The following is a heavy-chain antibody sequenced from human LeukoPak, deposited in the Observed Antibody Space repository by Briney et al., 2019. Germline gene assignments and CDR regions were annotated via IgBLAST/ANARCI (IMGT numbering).Heavy chain of an antibody. Sequence: ASVKVSCKASGYTFTSYGISWVRQAPGQGLEWMGWISAYNGNTNYAQKLQGRVTMTTDTSTSTAYMELRSLRSDDTAVYYCARDRRTVTTYYYYYMDVWGKGTRSPSP. CDR1: GYTFTSYG. D-gene: IGHD4-11*01. J-gene: IGHJ6*03. V-gene: IGHV1-18*01. CDR2: ISAYNGNT. CDR3: ARDRRTVTTYYYYYMDV.